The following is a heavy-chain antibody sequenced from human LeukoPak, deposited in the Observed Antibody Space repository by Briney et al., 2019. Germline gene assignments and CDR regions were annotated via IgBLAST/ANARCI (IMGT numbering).Heavy chain of an antibody. J-gene: IGHJ4*02. D-gene: IGHD2-15*01. CDR1: GYTFIAYY. V-gene: IGHV1-2*02. CDR3: ARGPYCSGGSCYSDY. CDR2: INPNTGGA. Sequence: ASVKVSCKASGYTFIAYYIHWVRQAPGQGLEWMGWINPNTGGANYARGFKGRVTFTRDTSSTTAYMELSRLRPDDTAMYYCARGPYCSGGSCYSDYWGQGTLVTVSS.